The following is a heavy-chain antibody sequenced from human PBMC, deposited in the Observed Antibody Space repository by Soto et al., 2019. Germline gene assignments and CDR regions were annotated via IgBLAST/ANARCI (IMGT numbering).Heavy chain of an antibody. CDR1: GYTFTNYG. D-gene: IGHD4-17*01. V-gene: IGHV1-69*13. CDR3: ARYGEVTTPYNWFDP. J-gene: IGHJ5*02. CDR2: IIPIFGTA. Sequence: GASVKVSCKASGYTFTNYGISWVRQAPGQGLEWMGGIIPIFGTANYAQKFQGRVTITADESTSTAYMELSSLRSEDTAVYYCARYGEVTTPYNWFDPWGQGTLVTVSS.